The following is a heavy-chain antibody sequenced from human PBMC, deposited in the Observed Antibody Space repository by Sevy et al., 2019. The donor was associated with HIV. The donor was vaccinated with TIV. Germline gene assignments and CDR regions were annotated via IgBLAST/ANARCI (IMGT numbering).Heavy chain of an antibody. Sequence: GGSLRLSCAASGFTFSSYAMHWVRQAPGKGLEWVAVISYDGSNKYYADSVKGRFTISRDNSKNTLYLQMNSLRAEDTAVYYCARDLGFRISYYDFWSGSLEYWGQGTLVTVSS. D-gene: IGHD3-3*01. CDR3: ARDLGFRISYYDFWSGSLEY. J-gene: IGHJ4*02. CDR2: ISYDGSNK. CDR1: GFTFSSYA. V-gene: IGHV3-30-3*01.